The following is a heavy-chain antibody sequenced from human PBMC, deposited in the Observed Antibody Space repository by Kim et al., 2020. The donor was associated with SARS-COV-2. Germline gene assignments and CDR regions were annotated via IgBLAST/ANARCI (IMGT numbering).Heavy chain of an antibody. CDR3: AKAHKGSCSGGSCYPFDY. CDR1: GFTFSTYA. D-gene: IGHD2-15*01. CDR2: ISSSGGGT. V-gene: IGHV3-23*01. Sequence: GGSLRLSCAASGFTFSTYAMIWVRQAPGKGLEWVSAISSSGGGTNYADSVKGRFTISRDNSKNTLYLQMNSLRTEDKAVYYCAKAHKGSCSGGSCYPFDYWGQGTLVTVSS. J-gene: IGHJ4*02.